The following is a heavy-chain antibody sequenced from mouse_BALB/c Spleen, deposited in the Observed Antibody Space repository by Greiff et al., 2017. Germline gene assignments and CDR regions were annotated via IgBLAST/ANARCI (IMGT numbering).Heavy chain of an antibody. D-gene: IGHD2-14*01. V-gene: IGHV1-69*02. CDR3: ARRYRYDYFDY. CDR2: IDPSDSYT. Sequence: VQLQQPGAELVKPGASVKLSCKASGYTFTSYWMHWVKQRPGQGLEWIGVIDPSDSYTNYNQKFKGKATLTVDKSSSTAYMQLSSLTSEDSAVYYFARRYRYDYFDYWGQGTTLTVSS. CDR1: GYTFTSYW. J-gene: IGHJ2*01.